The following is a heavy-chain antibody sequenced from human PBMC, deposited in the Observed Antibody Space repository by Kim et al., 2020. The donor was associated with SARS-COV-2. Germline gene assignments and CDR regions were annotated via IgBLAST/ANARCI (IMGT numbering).Heavy chain of an antibody. V-gene: IGHV1-69*01. J-gene: IGHJ4*02. Sequence: YAQKFQGGVTITADESTSTAYMELSSLRSEDTAVYYCAREYGGNSGCFDYWGQGTLVTVSS. D-gene: IGHD2-21*02. CDR3: AREYGGNSGCFDY.